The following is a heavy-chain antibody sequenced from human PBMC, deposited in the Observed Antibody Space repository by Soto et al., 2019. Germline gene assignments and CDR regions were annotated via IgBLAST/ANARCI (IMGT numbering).Heavy chain of an antibody. Sequence: PSETLSLTCTVSGDSMSSGSYYWVWVRQPPGEGLEWIGSIYSTGTTTYYSQSLKSRVTISLDTSKNQFSLKLSSVTAADTAVYYCAKNPCGGSGGNCYSGGYYYYYNGMDVWGQGTTVTVSS. CDR3: AKNPCGGSGGNCYSGGYYYYYNGMDV. J-gene: IGHJ6*02. CDR2: IYSTGTTT. V-gene: IGHV4-39*07. D-gene: IGHD2-15*01. CDR1: GDSMSSGSYY.